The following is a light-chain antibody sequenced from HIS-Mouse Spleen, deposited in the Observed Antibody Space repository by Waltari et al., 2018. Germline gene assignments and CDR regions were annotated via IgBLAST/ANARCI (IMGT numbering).Light chain of an antibody. CDR2: EGS. J-gene: IGLJ3*02. CDR3: CSYAGSSTYWV. V-gene: IGLV2-23*01. Sequence: QSALTQPASVSGSPGQSITISCTGTSSDVGSYNLVSWYQQHPGKAPKLMIYEGSKRPSGVSNRFSGSKSCNTASLTISGLQVEDEADYYCCSYAGSSTYWVFGGGTKLTVL. CDR1: SSDVGSYNL.